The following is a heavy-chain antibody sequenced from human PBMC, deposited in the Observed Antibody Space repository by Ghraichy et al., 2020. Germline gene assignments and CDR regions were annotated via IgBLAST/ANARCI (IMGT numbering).Heavy chain of an antibody. Sequence: SETLSLTCTVSGGSVSSGSYYWSWIRQPPGKGLEWIGYIYYSGSTNYNPSLKSRVTISVDTSKNQFSLKLSSVTAADTAVYYCARDRVEVTGTTSAAFDIWGQGTMVTFSS. J-gene: IGHJ3*02. D-gene: IGHD1-7*01. CDR3: ARDRVEVTGTTSAAFDI. V-gene: IGHV4-61*01. CDR2: IYYSGST. CDR1: GGSVSSGSYY.